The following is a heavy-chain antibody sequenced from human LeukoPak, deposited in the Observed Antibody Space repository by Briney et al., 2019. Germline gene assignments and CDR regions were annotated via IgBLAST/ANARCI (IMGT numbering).Heavy chain of an antibody. D-gene: IGHD5-24*01. Sequence: GASVKVSCKASGYTFTGYYMHWVRQAPGQGLEWMGWINPNSGGTNYAQKFQGRVTMTRDTSISTAYMELSRLRSEDTAVYYCAEGKRDGYNHKNNWFDPWGQGTLVTVSS. CDR3: AEGKRDGYNHKNNWFDP. CDR2: INPNSGGT. CDR1: GYTFTGYY. J-gene: IGHJ5*02. V-gene: IGHV1-2*02.